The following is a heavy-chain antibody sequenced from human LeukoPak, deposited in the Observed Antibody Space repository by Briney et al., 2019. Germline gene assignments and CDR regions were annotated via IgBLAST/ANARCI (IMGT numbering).Heavy chain of an antibody. D-gene: IGHD3-10*01. CDR3: ARERGGPYDAFDI. Sequence: SETLSLTCTVSGGSISSGDYYWSWIRQPPGKGLEWIGYIYYSGSTYYNPSLKSRVTISVDTSKNQFSLKLSSVTAADTAVYYCARERGGPYDAFDIWGQGTMVTVSS. J-gene: IGHJ3*02. V-gene: IGHV4-30-4*08. CDR2: IYYSGST. CDR1: GGSISSGDYY.